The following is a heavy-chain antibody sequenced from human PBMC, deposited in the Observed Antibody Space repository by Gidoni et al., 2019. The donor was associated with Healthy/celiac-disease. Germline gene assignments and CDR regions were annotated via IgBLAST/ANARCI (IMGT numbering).Heavy chain of an antibody. CDR2: ISAYNGNT. CDR1: GYTFTSYG. V-gene: IGHV1-18*01. CDR3: ARWDDYYGSGIDGY. J-gene: IGHJ4*02. D-gene: IGHD3-10*01. Sequence: QVQLVQSGAEVKKPGASVKVSCKASGYTFTSYGISWVRRAPGQGLGWRGWISAYNGNTNYAQKLQGRVTMTTDTSTSTAYMELRSLRSDDTAVYYCARWDDYYGSGIDGYWGQGTLVTVSS.